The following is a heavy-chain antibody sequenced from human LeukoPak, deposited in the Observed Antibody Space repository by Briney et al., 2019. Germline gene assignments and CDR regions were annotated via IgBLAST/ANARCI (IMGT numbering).Heavy chain of an antibody. V-gene: IGHV3-30*04. CDR2: ISYDGSNK. J-gene: IGHJ4*02. CDR1: GFTFSRYA. D-gene: IGHD2-15*01. CDR3: ARDVLCSGGSCYYFDY. Sequence: PGGSLRLSCAASGFTFSRYAMHWVRQAPGKGLEWVAVISYDGSNKYYADSVKGRFTISRDNSKDTLYLQMNSLRAEDTAVYYCARDVLCSGGSCYYFDYWGQGTLVTVSS.